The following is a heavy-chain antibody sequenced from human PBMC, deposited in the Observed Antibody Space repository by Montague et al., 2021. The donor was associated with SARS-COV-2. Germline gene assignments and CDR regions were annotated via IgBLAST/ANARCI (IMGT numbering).Heavy chain of an antibody. CDR3: ARGLDY. Sequence: SETLSLTCAVYGGSFSGYYWSWIRQSPGKGLEWIGGIYHSGSTYYNPSLKSRVTISVDTSKNQFSLKLSSVTAADTAVYYCARGLDYWGQGTPVTVSS. CDR2: IYHSGST. CDR1: GGSFSGYY. V-gene: IGHV4-34*01. J-gene: IGHJ4*01.